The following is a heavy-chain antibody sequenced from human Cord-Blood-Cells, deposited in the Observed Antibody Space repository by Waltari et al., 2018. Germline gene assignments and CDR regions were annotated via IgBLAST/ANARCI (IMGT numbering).Heavy chain of an antibody. CDR1: GGSISSGSYY. J-gene: IGHJ3*02. D-gene: IGHD3-3*01. CDR2: IYTSGGT. CDR3: ARGTYYDFWSGYAFDAFDI. Sequence: QVQLQESGPGLVKPSQTLSLTCTVSGGSISSGSYYWSWIRQPAGKGLEWIGYIYTSGGTNYTPALKCRVTRSVGTSKNQFSLKLGSVTAADTAVYYCARGTYYDFWSGYAFDAFDIWGQGTMVTVSS. V-gene: IGHV4-61*09.